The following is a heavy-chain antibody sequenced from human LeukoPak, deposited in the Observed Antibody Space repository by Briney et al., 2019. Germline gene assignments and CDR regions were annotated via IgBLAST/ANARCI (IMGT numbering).Heavy chain of an antibody. V-gene: IGHV4-34*01. J-gene: IGHJ4*02. CDR1: GGSFSGYY. CDR3: ARRVDY. Sequence: SETLSLTCAVYGGSFSGYYWNWIREPPGKGLEWIGEINHSGSTNYNPSLKSRVTISIDTSKNQFFLKLTSVTAADTAVYYCARRVDYWGQGTLVTVSS. CDR2: INHSGST.